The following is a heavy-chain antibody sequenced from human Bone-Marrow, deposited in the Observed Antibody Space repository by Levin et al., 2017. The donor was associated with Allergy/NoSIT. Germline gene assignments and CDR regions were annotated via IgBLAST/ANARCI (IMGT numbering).Heavy chain of an antibody. CDR2: ISSTGSYI. CDR1: GFIFSSYS. Sequence: GGSLRLSCAASGFIFSSYSMSWVRQAPGKGLEWVSSISSTGSYIYYADSVKGRFTISRDNAKNSLYLQMNSLRAEDTAVYYCARDPSLEYLLCIDYWGQGTLVTVFS. D-gene: IGHD3-3*01. CDR3: ARDPSLEYLLCIDY. J-gene: IGHJ4*02. V-gene: IGHV3-21*01.